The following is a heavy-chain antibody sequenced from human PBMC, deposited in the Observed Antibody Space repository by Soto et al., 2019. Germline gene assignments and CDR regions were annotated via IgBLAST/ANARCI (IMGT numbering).Heavy chain of an antibody. CDR3: ANVYSSSPGFFDY. CDR2: INHSGST. Sequence: TSETLSLTCAVYGGSFSGYYWSWIRQPPGKGLEWIGEINHSGSTNYNPSLKSRVTISVDTSKNQFSLKLSSVTAADTAVYYCANVYSSSPGFFDYWGQGTLVTVSS. D-gene: IGHD6-6*01. CDR1: GGSFSGYY. V-gene: IGHV4-34*01. J-gene: IGHJ4*02.